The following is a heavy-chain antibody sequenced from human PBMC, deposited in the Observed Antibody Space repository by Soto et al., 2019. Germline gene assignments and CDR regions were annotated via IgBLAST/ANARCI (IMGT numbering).Heavy chain of an antibody. CDR3: ARANYYGSPGDFDY. D-gene: IGHD3-10*01. Sequence: EVQLVESGGGLVQPGGSLRLSCAASGFTFSSYSMNWVRQAPGKGLEWVSYISSSSSTIYYADSVKGRFTISRDNAKNSLYLQMNSLISEDTAVYDCARANYYGSPGDFDYWGQGTLVTVSS. CDR1: GFTFSSYS. CDR2: ISSSSSTI. J-gene: IGHJ4*02. V-gene: IGHV3-48*01.